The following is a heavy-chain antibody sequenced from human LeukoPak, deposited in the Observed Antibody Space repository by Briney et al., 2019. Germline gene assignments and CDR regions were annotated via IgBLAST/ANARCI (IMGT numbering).Heavy chain of an antibody. CDR1: GGSFSGYY. V-gene: IGHV4-34*01. J-gene: IGHJ4*02. Sequence: SETLSLTCAVYGGSFSGYYWSWIRQPPGKGLEWIGEINHSGSTNYNPSLKSRVTISVDTSKNQFSLKLSSVTAADTAVYYCARYLRTRRIDYWGQGTLVTVAS. CDR2: INHSGST. CDR3: ARYLRTRRIDY. D-gene: IGHD4-17*01.